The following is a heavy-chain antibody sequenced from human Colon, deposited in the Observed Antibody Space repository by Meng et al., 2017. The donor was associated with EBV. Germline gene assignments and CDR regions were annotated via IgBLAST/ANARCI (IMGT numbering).Heavy chain of an antibody. CDR1: GYSFINLDISYG. Sequence: QVQLVQSGPQVKKPGASGKVACKASGYSFINLDISYGISWVRQAPGQGLEWMGWINTYNEDTNFAQKFQGRVTMTMDRSTSTAYLELRSLGSDDTAVYYCTTLYGDSISWGQGTLVTVSS. CDR2: INTYNEDT. J-gene: IGHJ4*02. D-gene: IGHD4-17*01. CDR3: TTLYGDSIS. V-gene: IGHV1-18*01.